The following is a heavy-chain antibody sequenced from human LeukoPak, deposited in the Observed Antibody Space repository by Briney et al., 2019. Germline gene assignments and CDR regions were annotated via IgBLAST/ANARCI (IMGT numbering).Heavy chain of an antibody. CDR1: GVTFSNYA. CDR2: ISKNGGST. V-gene: IGHV3-64D*06. D-gene: IGHD7-27*01. Sequence: GGSLRLSCSASGVTFSNYAMHWVRQAPGKGLEYVSIISKNGGSTYYADSVKGRFTISRDNYKNTLYLQMSSLRVGDTAVYYCVSDRWGSIYYWGQGTLVTVSS. J-gene: IGHJ4*02. CDR3: VSDRWGSIYY.